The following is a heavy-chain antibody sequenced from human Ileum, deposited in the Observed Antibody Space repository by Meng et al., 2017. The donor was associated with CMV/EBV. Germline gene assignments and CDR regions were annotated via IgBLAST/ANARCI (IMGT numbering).Heavy chain of an antibody. D-gene: IGHD5-12*01. V-gene: IGHV4-30-4*02. Sequence: SDILSLTFSVSGDSITSGDYYWIWIRQPPVKGLEWIWYIYSSGTAYYNPSLKTAISIDTPKNHFSLMLTSVDDADAAVYYCAREGGYDRRYFDYWGQGILVTVSS. J-gene: IGHJ4*02. CDR3: AREGGYDRRYFDY. CDR1: GDSITSGDYY. CDR2: IYSSGTA.